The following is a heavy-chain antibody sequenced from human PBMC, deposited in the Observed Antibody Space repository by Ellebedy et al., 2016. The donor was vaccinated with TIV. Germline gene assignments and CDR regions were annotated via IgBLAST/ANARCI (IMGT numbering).Heavy chain of an antibody. CDR2: TSAYNVNT. V-gene: IGHV1-18*04. J-gene: IGHJ4*02. CDR3: ARASAGFGELSDPKHDY. D-gene: IGHD3-10*01. Sequence: ASVKVSCKASGYTFTSYDISWVRQAPGQGLEWMGWTSAYNVNTNYAQKLQGRVTMTTDTSTSTAYMELRSLRSDDTAVYYCARASAGFGELSDPKHDYWGQGTLVTVSS. CDR1: GYTFTSYD.